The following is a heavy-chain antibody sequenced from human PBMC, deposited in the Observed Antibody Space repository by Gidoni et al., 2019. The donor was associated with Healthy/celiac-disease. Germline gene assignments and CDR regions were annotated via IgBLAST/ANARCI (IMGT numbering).Heavy chain of an antibody. CDR2: INHSGST. CDR3: ARVRSGLDY. J-gene: IGHJ4*02. Sequence: AGLLKPSETLSLTCAVYGGSFSGYYWSWIRQPPGKGLEWIGEINHSGSTNYNPSLKSRVTISVDTSKNQFSLKLSSVTAADTAVYYCARVRSGLDYWGQGTLVTVSS. CDR1: GGSFSGYY. V-gene: IGHV4-34*01.